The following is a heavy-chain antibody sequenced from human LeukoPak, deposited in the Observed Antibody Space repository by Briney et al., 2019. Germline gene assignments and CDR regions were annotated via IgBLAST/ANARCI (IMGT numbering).Heavy chain of an antibody. D-gene: IGHD6-19*01. J-gene: IGHJ4*02. Sequence: GGSLRLSCAASGFTFSSYWISWVRQAPGKGLEWVANIKRDGSETYYVDSVKGRFTISRDNAKNSLYLQMNSLRVEDTAVYYCASDHRVAGYWGQGTLVTVSS. V-gene: IGHV3-7*01. CDR3: ASDHRVAGY. CDR2: IKRDGSET. CDR1: GFTFSSYW.